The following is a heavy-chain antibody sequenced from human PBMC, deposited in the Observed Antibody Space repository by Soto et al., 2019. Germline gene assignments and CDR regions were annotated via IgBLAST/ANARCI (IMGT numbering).Heavy chain of an antibody. CDR3: ARDLHEGLRDFDWPDESFDY. Sequence: PGRSLRLSCTASGFTFSNYGMHWVRQDPGKGLDCLAVIWYDGTNKYYADSVKGRFTISRDNSKNTVYLQMNSLRAEDTAVYYCARDLHEGLRDFDWPDESFDYWGQGTLVTVSS. J-gene: IGHJ4*02. D-gene: IGHD3-9*01. CDR1: GFTFSNYG. CDR2: IWYDGTNK. V-gene: IGHV3-33*01.